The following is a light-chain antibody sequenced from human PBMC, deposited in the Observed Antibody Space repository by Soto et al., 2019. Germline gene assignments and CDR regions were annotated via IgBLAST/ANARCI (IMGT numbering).Light chain of an antibody. J-gene: IGKJ2*01. CDR1: HSIINY. CDR3: QQSYSSPPT. CDR2: PAS. Sequence: DIQMTQSPSSLSASVGDRVTITCRAIHSIINYLNWYQHKPGKAPNLLIYPASTLQSGVPSRFSGSRSGTDFTLTITHLQPEDFASYYCQQSYSSPPTFGQGTKLEIK. V-gene: IGKV1-39*01.